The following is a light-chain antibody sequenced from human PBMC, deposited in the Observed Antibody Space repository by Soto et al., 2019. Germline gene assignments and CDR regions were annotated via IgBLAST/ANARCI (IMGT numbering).Light chain of an antibody. CDR2: GNS. Sequence: QSALTQPPSASGSPGQSVTISCTGSSSNIGAGYDVHWYQQLPGTAPKLLIYGNSNRPSGVPDRFSGSKSGTSASLAITGLQAEDEADYYCQSYDSSLSRYVVFGGGTKVTVL. J-gene: IGLJ2*01. CDR1: SSNIGAGYD. CDR3: QSYDSSLSRYVV. V-gene: IGLV1-40*01.